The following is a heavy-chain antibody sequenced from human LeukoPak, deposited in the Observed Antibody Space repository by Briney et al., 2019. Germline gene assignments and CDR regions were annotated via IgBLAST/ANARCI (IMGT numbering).Heavy chain of an antibody. Sequence: SETLSLTCTVSGGSISSGTKYWSWIRQPPGKGLEWIGYIYYSGSTNYNPSLKSRVTISVDTSKNQFSLKLNSVTAADTAVYYCARENTYYDFWSGYSATAFFDYWGQGTLVTVSS. CDR1: GGSISSGTKY. CDR2: IYYSGST. J-gene: IGHJ4*02. V-gene: IGHV4-61*01. CDR3: ARENTYYDFWSGYSATAFFDY. D-gene: IGHD3-3*01.